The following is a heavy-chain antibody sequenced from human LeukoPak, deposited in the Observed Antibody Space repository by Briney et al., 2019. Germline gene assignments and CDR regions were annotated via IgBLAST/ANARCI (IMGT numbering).Heavy chain of an antibody. CDR2: ISGSGATR. V-gene: IGHV3-23*01. D-gene: IGHD6-19*01. Sequence: GSHRLSCAASGFTFSNYAMNWVRQAPGKGLEWVSGISGSGATRYYADSVRGRFTISRDNSKSTLYLQMNSLRVEDTAMYYCAKDSAGWPSWADYWGQGTLVTVSS. J-gene: IGHJ4*02. CDR1: GFTFSNYA. CDR3: AKDSAGWPSWADY.